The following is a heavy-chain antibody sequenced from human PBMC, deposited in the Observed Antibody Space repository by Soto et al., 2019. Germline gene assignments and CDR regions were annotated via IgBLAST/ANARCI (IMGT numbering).Heavy chain of an antibody. V-gene: IGHV3-23*01. Sequence: GGSLRLSCAVSGFTFGNYGMTWVRQAPGKGLEWVSSISASGGNTYYADSVKGRFTISRDNSKNTLYLQMNSLRAEDADIYYCAWGGDVWTGYSCYAYCGMDVWGQGTTVTVSS. J-gene: IGHJ6*02. CDR1: GFTFGNYG. CDR2: ISASGGNT. D-gene: IGHD3-9*01. CDR3: AWGGDVWTGYSCYAYCGMDV.